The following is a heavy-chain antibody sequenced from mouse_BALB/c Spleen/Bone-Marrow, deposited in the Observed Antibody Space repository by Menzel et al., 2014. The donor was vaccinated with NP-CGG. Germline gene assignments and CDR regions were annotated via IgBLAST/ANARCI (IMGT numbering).Heavy chain of an antibody. J-gene: IGHJ2*01. CDR1: GFGFSSSD. Sequence: EVMLVESGGGLVKPGGSLKLSCAASGFGFSSSDMPWVRRTPEKRLEWVAYISSGGGSTYYPDTVKGRFTISRDNAKNTLYLQMSSLKSEDTAMYYCATHYYGRFDYWGQGTTLTVSS. D-gene: IGHD1-2*01. V-gene: IGHV5-12-1*01. CDR3: ATHYYGRFDY. CDR2: ISSGGGST.